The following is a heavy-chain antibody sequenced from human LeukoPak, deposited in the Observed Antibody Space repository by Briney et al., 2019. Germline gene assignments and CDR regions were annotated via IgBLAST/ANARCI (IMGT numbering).Heavy chain of an antibody. Sequence: SETLSLTCTVSGGSISSYYWSWIRQPPGKGLEWIGYIYTSGNTNYNPSIKSRVTISVDTSKNQFSLKLSSVTAADTAMYYCAIYESSSWYRGWFDPWGQGTLVTVSS. D-gene: IGHD6-13*01. V-gene: IGHV4-4*09. CDR2: IYTSGNT. CDR1: GGSISSYY. J-gene: IGHJ5*02. CDR3: AIYESSSWYRGWFDP.